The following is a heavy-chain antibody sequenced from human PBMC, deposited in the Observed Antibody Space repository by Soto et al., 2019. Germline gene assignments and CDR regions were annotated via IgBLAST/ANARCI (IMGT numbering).Heavy chain of an antibody. Sequence: PSETLSLTCAVSSDSINSSHWWNWVRQPPEKGLEWIGQISHSGNTSYNPSLTSRVTISVDKSKSHFSLNLTSVTAADTAVYYCAARHFWSRPWTDRRLDYWGQGTLVTVS. CDR2: ISHSGNT. CDR1: SDSINSSHW. CDR3: AARHFWSRPWTDRRLDY. D-gene: IGHD3-3*02. J-gene: IGHJ4*02. V-gene: IGHV4-4*02.